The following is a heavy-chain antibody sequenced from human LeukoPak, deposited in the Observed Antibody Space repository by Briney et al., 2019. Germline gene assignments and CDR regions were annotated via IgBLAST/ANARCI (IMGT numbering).Heavy chain of an antibody. CDR3: ARVNGYYGSVIPYFDY. J-gene: IGHJ4*02. CDR1: GGSISSGGYS. D-gene: IGHD3-10*01. V-gene: IGHV4-30-2*01. Sequence: SETLSLTCAVSGGSISSGGYSWSRIRQPPGRGLEWIVYFYHGGSTYYNPSLKSRVTISVDRSKNRFSLRLSSVTAADPAVYFCARVNGYYGSVIPYFDYWGQGTLVTVSS. CDR2: FYHGGST.